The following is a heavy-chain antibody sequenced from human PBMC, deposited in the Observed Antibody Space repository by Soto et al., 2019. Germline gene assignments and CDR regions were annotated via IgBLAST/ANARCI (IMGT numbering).Heavy chain of an antibody. Sequence: GGSLRLSCAASGFTLSAYDMHWVRQPTGKGLEWVSTIGTGGDIYYTGSVKGRFTISREIAQNSFYLQMNSLTAEDTAVYYCARGLQIWSFPGYWGQGTLVTVSS. J-gene: IGHJ4*02. CDR1: GFTLSAYD. CDR3: ARGLQIWSFPGY. V-gene: IGHV3-13*01. D-gene: IGHD5-18*01. CDR2: IGTGGDI.